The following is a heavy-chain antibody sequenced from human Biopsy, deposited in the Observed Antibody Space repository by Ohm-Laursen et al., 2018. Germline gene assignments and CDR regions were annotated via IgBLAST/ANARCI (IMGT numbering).Heavy chain of an antibody. CDR3: TRDRHYASGSYAGMDV. J-gene: IGHJ6*02. CDR1: GYTFSSYN. Sequence: SSVKVSCKALGYTFSSYNVHWVRQAPGQGLEWMGIMNPSGGSRTNAQKFHDRVTLTTDTSTSTAYMELRSLRSEDTAIYYCTRDRHYASGSYAGMDVWGQGTTVTVSS. CDR2: MNPSGGSR. V-gene: IGHV1-46*01. D-gene: IGHD3-10*01.